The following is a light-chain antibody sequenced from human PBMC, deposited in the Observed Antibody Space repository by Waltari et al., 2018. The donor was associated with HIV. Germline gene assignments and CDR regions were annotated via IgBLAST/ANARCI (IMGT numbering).Light chain of an antibody. CDR3: SSHAGSNNYV. CDR2: EVS. J-gene: IGLJ1*01. Sequence: QSALTQPPSASGSPGQSVTISCSGTSSDVGGYDYVPWYQQHPGKAPKLMIDEVSKRPSGVPERFSGSKSGNTDSRTVAGLQAEVEADYYCSSHAGSNNYVFGTGTKVTVL. CDR1: SSDVGGYDY. V-gene: IGLV2-8*01.